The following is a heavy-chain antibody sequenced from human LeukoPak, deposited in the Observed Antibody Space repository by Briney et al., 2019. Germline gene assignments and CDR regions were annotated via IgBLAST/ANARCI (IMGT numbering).Heavy chain of an antibody. CDR2: INPNSGGT. J-gene: IGHJ3*02. V-gene: IGHV1-2*04. CDR3: AREVAARTLGAFDI. Sequence: ASVKVSCKASGYTFTGYYIHWVRQAPGQGLEWMGWINPNSGGTNYAQKFQGWVTMTRDTSISTTYMELGRLRSDDTAVYYCAREVAARTLGAFDIWGQGTMVTVSS. D-gene: IGHD6-6*01. CDR1: GYTFTGYY.